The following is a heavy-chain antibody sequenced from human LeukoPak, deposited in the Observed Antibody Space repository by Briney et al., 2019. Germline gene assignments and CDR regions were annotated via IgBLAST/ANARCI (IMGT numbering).Heavy chain of an antibody. CDR3: AKGGELAPYFDY. CDR2: ISGSGGST. CDR1: GFTFSSYA. V-gene: IGHV3-23*01. D-gene: IGHD1-26*01. Sequence: GGSLRLSCAASGFTFSSYAMSWVRQAPGKGLDWVSAISGSGGSTYYADSVKGRFTISRDNSKNTLYLQMNSLRAEDTAVYYCAKGGELAPYFDYWGQGTLVTVSS. J-gene: IGHJ4*02.